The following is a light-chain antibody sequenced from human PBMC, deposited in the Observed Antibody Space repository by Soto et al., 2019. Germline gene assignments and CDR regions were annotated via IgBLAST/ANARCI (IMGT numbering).Light chain of an antibody. CDR1: QSVSSSY. CDR2: DAS. V-gene: IGKV3-20*01. Sequence: ETVLTQSPGTLSVSPGDRATLSWRASQSVSSSYLAWYQQKPGQAPRLLIYDASRRATGIPDRFSGSGSGTDFTLTISRLEPEDFAVYYCQQYGSTPRTFGQGTKVDIK. CDR3: QQYGSTPRT. J-gene: IGKJ1*01.